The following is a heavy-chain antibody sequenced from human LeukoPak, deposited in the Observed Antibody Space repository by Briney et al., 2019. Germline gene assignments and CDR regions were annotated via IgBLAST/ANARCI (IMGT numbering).Heavy chain of an antibody. Sequence: SVKVSCKASGGTFSSYAISWVRQAPGQGLEWMGGIIPIFGTANYAQKFQGRVTITADESTSTAYMELSSLRSEDTAVYYCARDSLRITPHYYYYYYMDVWGKGTTVTVSS. CDR3: ARDSLRITPHYYYYYYMDV. D-gene: IGHD3-10*01. CDR1: GGTFSSYA. J-gene: IGHJ6*03. CDR2: IIPIFGTA. V-gene: IGHV1-69*13.